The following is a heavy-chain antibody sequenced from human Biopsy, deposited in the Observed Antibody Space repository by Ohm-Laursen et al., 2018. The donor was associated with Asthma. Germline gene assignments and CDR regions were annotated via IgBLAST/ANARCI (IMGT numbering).Heavy chain of an antibody. Sequence: SLRLSCAASGFTFGDYWTSWVRQVPGKGLEWVANIKHDGTEENHVDSLKGRFTISRDNAKNSLYLQMNSLRAEDTAVYYCARTFHFWSPYHAEHYQLWGQGTLVTVSS. CDR1: GFTFGDYW. CDR2: IKHDGTEE. V-gene: IGHV3-7*01. J-gene: IGHJ1*01. D-gene: IGHD3-3*02. CDR3: ARTFHFWSPYHAEHYQL.